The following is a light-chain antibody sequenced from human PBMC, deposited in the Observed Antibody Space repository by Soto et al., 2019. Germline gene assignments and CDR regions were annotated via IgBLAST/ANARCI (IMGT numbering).Light chain of an antibody. CDR3: MQGIQTPPYT. CDR1: QSLLHSNGYNY. CDR2: LGS. V-gene: IGKV2-28*01. J-gene: IGKJ2*01. Sequence: EIVMTQSPLFLPVTPGEPASISCRSSQSLLHSNGYNYLYWYLQKPGQSPQLLIHLGSNRASGVPDRFSGSGSGTDFTLKISRVEAEDVGIYYCMQGIQTPPYTFGQGTKLEIK.